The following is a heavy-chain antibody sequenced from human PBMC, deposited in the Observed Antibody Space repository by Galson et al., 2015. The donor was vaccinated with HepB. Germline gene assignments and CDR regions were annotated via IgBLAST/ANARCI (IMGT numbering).Heavy chain of an antibody. Sequence: SLRLSCAASGLTFSNYGMHWVRQAPGKGLEWVAVIWDDGSNKYYADSVKGRFTISRDNSKNTLYLQMNSLGAEDTAVYYCARGTPWQWELRMDYWGQGTLVTVSS. J-gene: IGHJ4*02. CDR1: GLTFSNYG. V-gene: IGHV3-33*08. CDR3: ARGTPWQWELRMDY. D-gene: IGHD1-26*01. CDR2: IWDDGSNK.